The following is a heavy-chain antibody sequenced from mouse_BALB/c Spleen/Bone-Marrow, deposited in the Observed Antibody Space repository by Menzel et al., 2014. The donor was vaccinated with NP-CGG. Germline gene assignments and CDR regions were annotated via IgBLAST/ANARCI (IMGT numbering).Heavy chain of an antibody. CDR1: GFTFSSYG. V-gene: IGHV5-6*02. CDR3: ARRGFDNSYWYFGV. Sequence: EVKLVESGGDLVKPGGSLKLSCAASGFTFSSYGMSWVRQTPDKSLEWVATISSGGSHTYYPDSVKGRFTISRDNAMNTLYLQMNSLKPEDTAIYYCARRGFDNSYWYFGVWGAGTTVTVSS. CDR2: ISSGGSHT. J-gene: IGHJ1*01.